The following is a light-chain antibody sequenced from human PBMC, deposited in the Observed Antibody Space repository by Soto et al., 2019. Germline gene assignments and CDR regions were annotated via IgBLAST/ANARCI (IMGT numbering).Light chain of an antibody. Sequence: EIVLTQSPGTLSLSPGERATLSCMASQSVSSSYLAWYQQKPGQAPRLLIYGASSMATGIPDRFSGSGSGTDFTLTISRLEPEDFAVYYCQQYGSSSITFGQGTRLEIK. V-gene: IGKV3-20*01. CDR1: QSVSSSY. J-gene: IGKJ5*01. CDR3: QQYGSSSIT. CDR2: GAS.